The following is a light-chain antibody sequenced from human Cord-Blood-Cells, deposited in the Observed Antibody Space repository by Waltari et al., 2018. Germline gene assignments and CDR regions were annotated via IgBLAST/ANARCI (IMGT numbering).Light chain of an antibody. Sequence: QSVLTQPPSVSGAPGQRVTISCTGSSSNIGAGYDVHWYQQLPGTAPKLLTYDNSNRPSGVPDLFSGAKSCPSASLAITGLQAEDEADYYCQSYDSSLSGVVFGGGTKLTVL. V-gene: IGLV1-40*01. CDR3: QSYDSSLSGVV. CDR1: SSNIGAGYD. CDR2: DNS. J-gene: IGLJ2*01.